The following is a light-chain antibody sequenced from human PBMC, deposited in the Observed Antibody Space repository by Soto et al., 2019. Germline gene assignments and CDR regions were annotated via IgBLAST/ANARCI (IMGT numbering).Light chain of an antibody. V-gene: IGLV4-60*02. Sequence: QDVLTQSSSASASLGSSVKLTCTLSSGHSSYIIAWHQQQPGKAPRYLMKLEGSGNYNKGSGVPDRFSGSSSGADRYFTISNLQFEDEADYYCETWDSNTRVFGTGTKLTVL. CDR3: ETWDSNTRV. J-gene: IGLJ1*01. CDR1: SGHSSYI. CDR2: LEGSGNY.